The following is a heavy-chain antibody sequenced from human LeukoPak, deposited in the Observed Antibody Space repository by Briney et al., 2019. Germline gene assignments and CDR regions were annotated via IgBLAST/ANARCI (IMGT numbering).Heavy chain of an antibody. J-gene: IGHJ4*02. D-gene: IGHD3-9*01. Sequence: GGSLRLSCAASGFTVSSNYMSGVRQAPGKGLEWVSIIYSGGSTFYADSVKGRFTISRDNPKNTLYLQMNSLRAEDTAVYYCARDPLTGDYFDYWGQGTLVTVSS. CDR2: IYSGGST. CDR3: ARDPLTGDYFDY. CDR1: GFTVSSNY. V-gene: IGHV3-66*01.